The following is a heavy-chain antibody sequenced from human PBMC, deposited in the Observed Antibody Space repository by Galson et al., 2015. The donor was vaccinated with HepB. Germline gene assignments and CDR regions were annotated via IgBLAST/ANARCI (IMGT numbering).Heavy chain of an antibody. CDR3: ARSAATIHWFDP. CDR2: IIPIFGTA. D-gene: IGHD5-12*01. V-gene: IGHV1-69*13. CDR1: GGTFSSYA. Sequence: SVKVSCKASGGTFSSYAISWVRQAPGQGLEWMGGIIPIFGTANYAQKFQGRVTITADESTSTAYMELSSLRSEDTAVYYCARSAATIHWFDPWGQGTLVTVSS. J-gene: IGHJ5*02.